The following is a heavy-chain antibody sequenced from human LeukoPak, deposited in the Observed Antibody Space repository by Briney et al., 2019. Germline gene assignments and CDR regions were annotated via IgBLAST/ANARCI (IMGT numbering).Heavy chain of an antibody. V-gene: IGHV3-15*01. D-gene: IGHD3-10*01. CDR1: GFTFSNAW. CDR3: TTERITMVRGVIKWFDP. Sequence: PGGSLRLSCAASGFTFSNAWMSWVRQAPGKGLEWVGRIKSKTDGGTTDYAAPVKGRFTISRDDSENTLYLQMNSLKTEDTAVYYCTTERITMVRGVIKWFDPWGQGTLVTVSS. J-gene: IGHJ5*02. CDR2: IKSKTDGGTT.